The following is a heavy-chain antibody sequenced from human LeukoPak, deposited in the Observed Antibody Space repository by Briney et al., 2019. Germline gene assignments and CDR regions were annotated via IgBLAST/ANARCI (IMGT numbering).Heavy chain of an antibody. D-gene: IGHD5-24*01. CDR2: IYHSGST. V-gene: IGHV4-59*08. J-gene: IGHJ3*02. Sequence: SETLSLTCTVSGGSVSSYYWSWFRQPPGKGPEWIGYIYHSGSTSYNPSLKSRVSISVDTSKNQFSLKVTSVTAADTAVYYCARPSRDGYVDAFDIWGQGTMVTVSS. CDR1: GGSVSSYY. CDR3: ARPSRDGYVDAFDI.